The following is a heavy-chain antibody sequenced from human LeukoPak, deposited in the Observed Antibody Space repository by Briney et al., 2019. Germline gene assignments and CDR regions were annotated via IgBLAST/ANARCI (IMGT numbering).Heavy chain of an antibody. D-gene: IGHD6-6*01. CDR1: GFTLSNSA. CDR3: AKAWWSTSSGGDSFGI. CDR2: FSGPGKT. J-gene: IGHJ3*02. V-gene: IGHV3-23*01. Sequence: GGSLRLSCAASGFTLSNSAMSWVRQAPGKGLEWVSGFSGPGKTYYADSVKGRFTISRDTSKSTLYLQINSLRAEDTAVYYCAKAWWSTSSGGDSFGIWGQGIMVTVSS.